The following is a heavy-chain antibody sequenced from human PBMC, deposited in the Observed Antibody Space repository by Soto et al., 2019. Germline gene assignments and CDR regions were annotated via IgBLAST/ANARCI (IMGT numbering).Heavy chain of an antibody. D-gene: IGHD3-10*01. CDR1: GFTFSSYW. V-gene: IGHV3-7*01. CDR2: IKEDGSEK. Sequence: GGSLRLSCASSGFTFSSYWMSWVRQAPGKGLEWVANIKEDGSEKNYVDSVKGQFTISRDNAKNSLYLQMNSLRAEDTAVYYCARERYYYGSGGYWGQGTLVTVSS. J-gene: IGHJ4*02. CDR3: ARERYYYGSGGY.